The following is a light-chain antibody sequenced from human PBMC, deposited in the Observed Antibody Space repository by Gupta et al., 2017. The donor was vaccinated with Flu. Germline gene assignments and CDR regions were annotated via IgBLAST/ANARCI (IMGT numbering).Light chain of an antibody. CDR3: CSYAGASTSV. CDR1: SSDIGTYNF. J-gene: IGLJ1*01. Sequence: SALPQPASVSASPGPPIPISFTGPSSDIGTYNFVSWYQQHPGKVPKLMIYEVRKRPSGVANRFSGSKSGNTASLTISGLQAEDEADYYCCSYAGASTSVFGTGTKVTVL. V-gene: IGLV2-23*02. CDR2: EVR.